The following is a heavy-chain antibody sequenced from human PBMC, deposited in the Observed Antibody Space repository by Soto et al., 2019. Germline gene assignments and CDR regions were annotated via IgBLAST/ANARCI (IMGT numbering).Heavy chain of an antibody. CDR1: GFTFSSYA. CDR2: ISGSGGST. D-gene: IGHD2-15*01. V-gene: IGHV3-23*01. Sequence: GESLKISCAASGFTFSSYAMSWVRQAPGKGLEWVSVISGSGGSTYYADSVKGRFTISRDNSKNTLYLQMNSLRAEDTAVYYCAKDSCICCSCYLNYYALDVWGPGTTVSVSS. J-gene: IGHJ6*02. CDR3: AKDSCICCSCYLNYYALDV.